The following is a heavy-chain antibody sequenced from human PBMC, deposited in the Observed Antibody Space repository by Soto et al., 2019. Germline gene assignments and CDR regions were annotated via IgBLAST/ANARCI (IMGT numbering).Heavy chain of an antibody. CDR3: AKSMTGTTLSPFAY. V-gene: IGHV3-23*01. CDR2: ISGSGGST. CDR1: GFTLRSQA. D-gene: IGHD1-7*01. J-gene: IGHJ4*02. Sequence: GGSLRLSCVVSGFTLRSQAMSWVRQAPGKGLQWVSDISGSGGSTFYGDSVKGRFTISRDDSKNTLYLQMNSLRAEDTAVYYCAKSMTGTTLSPFAYWGQGTLVTVSS.